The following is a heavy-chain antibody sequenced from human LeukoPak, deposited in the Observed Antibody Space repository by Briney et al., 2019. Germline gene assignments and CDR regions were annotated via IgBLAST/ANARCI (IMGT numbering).Heavy chain of an antibody. Sequence: GGSLRLSCAASGFTFRSYAMHWVRQAPGKGLEWVAIIDSDGSNHFYADSVKGRFTVSRDNSQNTLYLQMNSLRADDVAVYYCAREGPVAVAGIYDYWGQGTLVTASS. CDR2: IDSDGSNH. CDR3: AREGPVAVAGIYDY. J-gene: IGHJ4*02. D-gene: IGHD6-19*01. V-gene: IGHV3-30*04. CDR1: GFTFRSYA.